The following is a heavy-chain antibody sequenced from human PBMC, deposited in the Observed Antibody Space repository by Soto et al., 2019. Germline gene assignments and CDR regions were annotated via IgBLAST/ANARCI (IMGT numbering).Heavy chain of an antibody. CDR2: IWYDGSNK. CDR3: ARDDYGEAAFDY. CDR1: GFTFSSYG. J-gene: IGHJ4*02. Sequence: GGSLRLSCAASGFTFSSYGMHWVRQAPGKGLEWVAVIWYDGSNKYYADSVKGRFTISRDNSKNTLYLQMNSLRAEDTAVYYCARDDYGEAAFDYWGQGTLVTVSS. V-gene: IGHV3-33*01. D-gene: IGHD4-17*01.